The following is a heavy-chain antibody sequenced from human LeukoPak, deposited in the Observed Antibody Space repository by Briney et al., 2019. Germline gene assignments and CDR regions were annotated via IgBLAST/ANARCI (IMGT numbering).Heavy chain of an antibody. CDR2: ISYGGSNK. D-gene: IGHD3-9*01. V-gene: IGHV3-30-3*01. J-gene: IGHJ4*02. CDR1: GFTFSSYA. Sequence: GGSLRLSCAASGFTFSSYAMHWVRQAPGKGLEWVAVISYGGSNKYYADSVKGRFTISRDNSKNTLYLQMNSLRAEDTAVYYCARGGDILTGYRYFDYWGQGTLVTVSS. CDR3: ARGGDILTGYRYFDY.